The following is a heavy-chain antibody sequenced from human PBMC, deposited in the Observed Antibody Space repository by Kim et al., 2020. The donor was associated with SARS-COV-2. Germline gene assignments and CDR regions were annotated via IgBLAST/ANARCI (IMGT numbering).Heavy chain of an antibody. CDR3: TTDLNGSGSYYIPFWDY. Sequence: GGSLRLSCAASGFTFSNAWMSWVRQAPGKGLEWVGRIKSKTDGGTTDYAAPVKGRFTISRDDSKNTLYLQMNSLKTEDTAVYYCTTDLNGSGSYYIPFWDYWGQGTLVTVSS. V-gene: IGHV3-15*01. D-gene: IGHD3-10*01. CDR2: IKSKTDGGTT. CDR1: GFTFSNAW. J-gene: IGHJ4*02.